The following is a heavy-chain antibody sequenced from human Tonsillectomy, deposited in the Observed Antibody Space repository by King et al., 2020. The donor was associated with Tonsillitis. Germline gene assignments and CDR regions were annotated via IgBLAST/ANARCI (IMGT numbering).Heavy chain of an antibody. D-gene: IGHD6-25*01. CDR1: GFTFSTYG. CDR3: ARLSSGWPEDHSYYYMDV. Sequence: VKLVESGGGVVQPGRSLRLSCVASGFTFSTYGMHWVRQAPGKGLEWVALIWYDGSKKYYADSVKGRFIISRDNSKNTLYLQMNSLQAENTAVYFCARLSSGWPEDHSYYYMDVWGKGTTVSVSS. CDR2: IWYDGSKK. V-gene: IGHV3-33*01. J-gene: IGHJ6*03.